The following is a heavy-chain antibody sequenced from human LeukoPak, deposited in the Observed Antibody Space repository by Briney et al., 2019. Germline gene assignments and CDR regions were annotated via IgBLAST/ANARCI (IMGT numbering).Heavy chain of an antibody. V-gene: IGHV3-9*01. J-gene: IGHJ4*02. D-gene: IGHD6-19*01. CDR2: ISWNSGSI. CDR3: AKDNRRHFTSGPNPDSLH. Sequence: GGSLRLSCAGSGFIFNNYAMHRVRQPPGKGLEWVSGISWNSGSIDYADSVKGRFTISRDNAKNSLYLQMNSLRVEDTAFYYCAKDNRRHFTSGPNPDSLHWGQGALVTVSS. CDR1: GFIFNNYA.